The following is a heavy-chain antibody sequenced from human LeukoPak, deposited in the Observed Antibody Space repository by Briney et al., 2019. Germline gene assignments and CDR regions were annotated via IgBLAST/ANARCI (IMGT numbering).Heavy chain of an antibody. Sequence: GASVKVSCKASGYTFTSYGISWVRQAPGQGLEWMGCISAYNGNTNYAQKLQGRVTMTTDTSTSTAYMELRSLRSDDTAVYYCARRQNYYGSGSYPLGMDVWGQGTTVTVSS. D-gene: IGHD3-10*01. CDR1: GYTFTSYG. V-gene: IGHV1-18*01. J-gene: IGHJ6*02. CDR3: ARRQNYYGSGSYPLGMDV. CDR2: ISAYNGNT.